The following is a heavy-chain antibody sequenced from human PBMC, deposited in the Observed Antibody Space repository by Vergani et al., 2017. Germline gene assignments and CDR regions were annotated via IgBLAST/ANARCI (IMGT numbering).Heavy chain of an antibody. CDR1: GGSISSGSYY. Sequence: QVQLQESGPGLVKPSETLSLTCTVSGGSISSGSYYWSWIRQPPGKGLEWIGEINHSGSTNYNPSLKSRVTISVDTSKNQFSLKLSSVTAADTAVYYCARGPYDYVWGSYRSYYMDVWGKGTTVTVSS. CDR3: ARGPYDYVWGSYRSYYMDV. CDR2: INHSGST. V-gene: IGHV4-39*07. J-gene: IGHJ6*03. D-gene: IGHD3-16*02.